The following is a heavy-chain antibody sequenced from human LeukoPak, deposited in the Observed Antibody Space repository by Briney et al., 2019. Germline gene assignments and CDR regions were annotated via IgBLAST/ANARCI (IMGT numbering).Heavy chain of an antibody. CDR2: INPKSGDT. Sequence: ASVKVSCKTSGYTFTGHYIHWVRQAPGQGLEWMGWINPKSGDTDFAQNFQGRVTMTRDTSISTAYLDLSRLTSDDTAVYYCARDHMVSATSFSTPFFFFDLWGHGTLVTVSS. CDR1: GYTFTGHY. D-gene: IGHD1-26*01. V-gene: IGHV1-2*02. CDR3: ARDHMVSATSFSTPFFFFDL. J-gene: IGHJ2*01.